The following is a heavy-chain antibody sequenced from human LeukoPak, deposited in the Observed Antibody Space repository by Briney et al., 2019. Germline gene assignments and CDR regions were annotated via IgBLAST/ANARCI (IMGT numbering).Heavy chain of an antibody. CDR1: GVTFSNAW. V-gene: IGHV3-15*01. J-gene: IGHJ6*02. CDR3: LYGDYDYYYYGMDV. D-gene: IGHD4-17*01. Sequence: PGGALRHSRAASGVTFSNAWMSWVRQAPGKGGQWVGRIKSKTDGGTTDYAAPVKGRFTISRDDSKNTLYLQMNSLKAEDTAVYYCLYGDYDYYYYGMDVWGQGTTVTVSS. CDR2: IKSKTDGGTT.